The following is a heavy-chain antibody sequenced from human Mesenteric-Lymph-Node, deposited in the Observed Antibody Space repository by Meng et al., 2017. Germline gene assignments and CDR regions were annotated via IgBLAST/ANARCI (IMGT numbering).Heavy chain of an antibody. J-gene: IGHJ4*02. Sequence: GQLQASGPGLGKPSGTLSLTCAVYGGSLSSRNWWSWVRQPPGKGLEWIGEIYHSGSTNYNPSLKSRVTISVDESKNQFSLRLSSVTAADTAVYYCARVGAYCGGDCYHPRWGQGTLVTVSS. CDR1: GGSLSSRNW. CDR2: IYHSGST. D-gene: IGHD2-21*02. V-gene: IGHV4-4*02. CDR3: ARVGAYCGGDCYHPR.